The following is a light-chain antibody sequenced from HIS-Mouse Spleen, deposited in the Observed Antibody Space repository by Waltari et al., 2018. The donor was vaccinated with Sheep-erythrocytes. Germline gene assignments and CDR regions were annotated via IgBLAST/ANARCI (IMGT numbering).Light chain of an antibody. Sequence: QSALTQPCSVSGSPVQSVTISCTGTSSDVGGYNYVSWYQQHPGKTPKLMIYDVSKRPSGVPDRFSGSKSVNTASLTISGLQAEDEADYYCCSYAGSYNHVFATGTKVTVL. V-gene: IGLV2-11*01. J-gene: IGLJ1*01. CDR2: DVS. CDR3: CSYAGSYNHV. CDR1: SSDVGGYNY.